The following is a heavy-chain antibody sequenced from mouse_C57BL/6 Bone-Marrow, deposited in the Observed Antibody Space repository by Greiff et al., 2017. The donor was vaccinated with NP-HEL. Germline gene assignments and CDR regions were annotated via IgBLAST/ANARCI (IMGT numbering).Heavy chain of an antibody. Sequence: QVQLKQPGAELVKPGASVKLSCKASGYTFTSYWMHWVKQRPGQGLEWIGMIHPNSGSTNYNEKFKSKATLTVDKSSSTAYMQLSSLTSEDSAVYYCAPITTVVPLFDYWGQGTTLTVSS. V-gene: IGHV1-64*01. CDR1: GYTFTSYW. CDR3: APITTVVPLFDY. CDR2: IHPNSGST. D-gene: IGHD1-1*01. J-gene: IGHJ2*01.